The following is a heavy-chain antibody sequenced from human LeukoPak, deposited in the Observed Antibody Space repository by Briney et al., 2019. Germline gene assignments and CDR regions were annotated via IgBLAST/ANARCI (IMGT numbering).Heavy chain of an antibody. CDR2: IYYSGST. D-gene: IGHD3-22*01. CDR3: ARGLTYYYDSSGYSPLAGYMDV. CDR1: GGSISSYY. J-gene: IGHJ6*03. Sequence: SSETLSLTCTVSGGSISSYYWSWIRQPPGKGLEWIGYIYYSGSTNYNPSLKSRVTISVDTSKNQFSLKLSPVTAADTAVYYCARGLTYYYDSSGYSPLAGYMDVWGKGTTVTVSS. V-gene: IGHV4-59*01.